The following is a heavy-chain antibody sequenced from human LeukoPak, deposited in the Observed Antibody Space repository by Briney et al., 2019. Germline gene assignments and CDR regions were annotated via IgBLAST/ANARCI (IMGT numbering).Heavy chain of an antibody. D-gene: IGHD2-8*01. CDR1: GFTFSKYA. V-gene: IGHV3-23*01. Sequence: GGSLRLSCAASGFTFSKYAMSWVRPAPGEGRGWVSTISGSCGSTYYADSVKCRFTISRDNSKNTVYLQMNSLRVEDTAIYYCAKDLRPDGVDNFDHWGRGILVTVSS. J-gene: IGHJ4*02. CDR2: ISGSCGST. CDR3: AKDLRPDGVDNFDH.